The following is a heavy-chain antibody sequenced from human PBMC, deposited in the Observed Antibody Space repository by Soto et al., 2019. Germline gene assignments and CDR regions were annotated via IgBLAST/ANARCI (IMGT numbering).Heavy chain of an antibody. Sequence: SVKVSCRASGFTFTSSAVQWVRQARGQRLEWIGWIVVGSGNTNYAQKFQERVTITRDMSTSAAYMELSSLRSEDTAVYYCAADREVWYYYYYGMDVWGQGTTVTVSS. CDR1: GFTFTSSA. CDR3: AADREVWYYYYYGMDV. J-gene: IGHJ6*02. D-gene: IGHD3-16*01. CDR2: IVVGSGNT. V-gene: IGHV1-58*01.